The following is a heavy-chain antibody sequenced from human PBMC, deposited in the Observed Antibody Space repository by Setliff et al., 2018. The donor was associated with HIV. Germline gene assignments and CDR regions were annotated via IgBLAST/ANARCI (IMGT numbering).Heavy chain of an antibody. CDR2: ISSSSGYI. J-gene: IGHJ6*03. CDR1: GFTFSNYN. Sequence: GESLKISCAAFGFTFSNYNMNWVRQAPGKGLEWVASISSSSGYIYYGDPVKGRFTISRDNAKTSVSLRMNSLTAEDTAVYFCTRAYLGVVVAQYLMDVWGKGTTVTAP. D-gene: IGHD3-3*01. V-gene: IGHV3-21*01. CDR3: TRAYLGVVVAQYLMDV.